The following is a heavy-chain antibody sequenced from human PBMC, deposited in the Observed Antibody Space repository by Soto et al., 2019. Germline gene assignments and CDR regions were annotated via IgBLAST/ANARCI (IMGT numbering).Heavy chain of an antibody. Sequence: QVQLVQSGAEVKKPGASVKVSCKASGYTFTSYGITWVRQAPGQGLEWMGWISADNGNTNYAQKLQGRVTMTTDPSTNTAYMELRSLRYDDTADYYCARDRGRYALDYWGQGNLVTVYS. CDR1: GYTFTSYG. J-gene: IGHJ4*02. D-gene: IGHD3-10*01. V-gene: IGHV1-18*01. CDR3: ARDRGRYALDY. CDR2: ISADNGNT.